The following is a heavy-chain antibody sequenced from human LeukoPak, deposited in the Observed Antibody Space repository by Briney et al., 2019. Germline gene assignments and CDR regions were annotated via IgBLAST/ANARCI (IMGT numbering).Heavy chain of an antibody. Sequence: SETLSLTCAVYGGSFSGYYWSWIRQPPGKGLEWIGEINHSGSTNYNPSLKSRVTISVDTSKNQFSLKLSSVTAADTAVYYCARASPGFRAYYYYGMDVWGQGTTVTVSS. CDR1: GGSFSGYY. V-gene: IGHV4-34*01. CDR2: INHSGST. D-gene: IGHD3-10*01. CDR3: ARASPGFRAYYYYGMDV. J-gene: IGHJ6*02.